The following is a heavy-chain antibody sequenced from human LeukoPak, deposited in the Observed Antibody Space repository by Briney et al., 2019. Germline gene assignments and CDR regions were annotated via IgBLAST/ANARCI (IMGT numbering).Heavy chain of an antibody. D-gene: IGHD2-2*02. CDR3: AKGYCSSTSCYTDY. CDR1: GFTFSSYA. J-gene: IGHJ4*02. V-gene: IGHV3-23*01. CDR2: ISGSGGST. Sequence: GGSLRLSCAASGFTFSSYAMSWVRQAPGKGLEWVSAISGSGGSTYYTDSVKGRFTISRDNSKNTLYLQMNSLRAEDTAVYYCAKGYCSSTSCYTDYWGQGTLVTVSS.